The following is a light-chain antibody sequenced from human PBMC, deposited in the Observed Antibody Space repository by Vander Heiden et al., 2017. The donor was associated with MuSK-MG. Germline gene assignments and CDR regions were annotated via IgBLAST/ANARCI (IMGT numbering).Light chain of an antibody. Sequence: QSALTQPASVSGSPGQSITISCTGTSSDVGGYNYVSWYQQHPVKAPKLMIYDVSNRPSGVSNRFSASKSGTTASLTISGLQAEDEADYYCSSYTSSSTLEVFGGGTKLTVL. V-gene: IGLV2-14*01. CDR3: SSYTSSSTLEV. J-gene: IGLJ2*01. CDR2: DVS. CDR1: SSDVGGYNY.